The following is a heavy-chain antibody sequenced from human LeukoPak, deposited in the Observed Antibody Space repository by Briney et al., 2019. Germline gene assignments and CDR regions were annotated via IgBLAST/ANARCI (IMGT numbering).Heavy chain of an antibody. J-gene: IGHJ4*02. D-gene: IGHD2-2*01. CDR2: INSDATGT. CDR3: ARELGAAAYD. Sequence: GGSLRLPCAASGFTFSSYWMHWVRQDPGKGLVWVSRINSDATGTGYADSVKGRFTISRDNAKNTLYLQMNSLRAEDTAVYYCARELGAAAYDWGQGTLVTVSS. CDR1: GFTFSSYW. V-gene: IGHV3-74*01.